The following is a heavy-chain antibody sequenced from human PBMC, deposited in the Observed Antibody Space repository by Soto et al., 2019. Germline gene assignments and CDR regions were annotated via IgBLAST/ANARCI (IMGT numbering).Heavy chain of an antibody. CDR2: ISSSSSYI. V-gene: IGHV3-21*01. D-gene: IGHD6-19*01. CDR3: ARDSGYSSGWYRLLGGGYGMDV. Sequence: GSLRLSCAASGFTFSSYSMNWVRQAPGKGLEWVSSISSSSSYIYYADSVKGRFTISRDNAKNSLYLQMNSLRAEDTAVYYCARDSGYSSGWYRLLGGGYGMDVWCQGTTVTV. CDR1: GFTFSSYS. J-gene: IGHJ6*02.